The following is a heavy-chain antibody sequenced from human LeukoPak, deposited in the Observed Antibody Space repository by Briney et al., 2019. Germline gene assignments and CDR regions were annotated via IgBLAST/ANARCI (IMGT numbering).Heavy chain of an antibody. D-gene: IGHD3-10*01. V-gene: IGHV1-2*02. CDR3: ATRITMVRGFAGAFDI. Sequence: GASVKVSCKASGYTFTGYYMHWVRQAPGQGLEWMGWINPNSGGTNYAQKFQGRVTMTRDTSISTAYMELSRLKFDDTAVYYCATRITMVRGFAGAFDIWGQGTMVTVSS. J-gene: IGHJ3*02. CDR2: INPNSGGT. CDR1: GYTFTGYY.